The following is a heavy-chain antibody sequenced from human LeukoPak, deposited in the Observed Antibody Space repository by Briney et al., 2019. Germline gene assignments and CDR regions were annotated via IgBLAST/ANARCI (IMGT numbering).Heavy chain of an antibody. Sequence: ASVKVSCKASDYSFTSYAINWVRQAPGQGLEWLGWISAYNGNTNYAQKFQDRVTLTTDASTSTAYLELRSLTSDDTAVYDCARDPLSSTWSNYYHAMDVWGPGTTVTVSS. CDR1: DYSFTSYA. CDR3: ARDPLSSTWSNYYHAMDV. D-gene: IGHD6-19*01. J-gene: IGHJ6*02. V-gene: IGHV1-18*01. CDR2: ISAYNGNT.